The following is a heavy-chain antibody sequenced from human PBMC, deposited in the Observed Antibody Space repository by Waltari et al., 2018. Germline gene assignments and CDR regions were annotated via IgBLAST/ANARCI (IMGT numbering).Heavy chain of an antibody. CDR3: AKDYCDRANCHGIDV. J-gene: IGHJ6*02. Sequence: CDRQAPAKAVEWVAVISYKGRNIYYVDSVERLFTIARYNSKKTLYMQMNCLTAEDTAMYYCAKDYCDRANCHGIDVWGQGTTGTV. CDR2: ISYKGRNI. V-gene: IGHV3-30-3*02. D-gene: IGHD3-22*01.